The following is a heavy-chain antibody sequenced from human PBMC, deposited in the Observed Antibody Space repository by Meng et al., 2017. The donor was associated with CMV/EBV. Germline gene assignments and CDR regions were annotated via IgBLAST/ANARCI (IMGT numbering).Heavy chain of an antibody. Sequence: GRSLRLSCAASGFTFSSYSMNWVRQAPGKGREWVSSISSSSSYIYYADSVKGRFTISRDNAKNSLYLQMNSLRAEDTAVYYCARGPEDYYDSSGYYAPDYWGQGTLVTVSS. V-gene: IGHV3-21*01. CDR2: ISSSSSYI. CDR1: GFTFSSYS. D-gene: IGHD3-22*01. CDR3: ARGPEDYYDSSGYYAPDY. J-gene: IGHJ4*02.